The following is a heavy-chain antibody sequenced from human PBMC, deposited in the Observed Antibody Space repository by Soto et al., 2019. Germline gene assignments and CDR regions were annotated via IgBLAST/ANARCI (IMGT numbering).Heavy chain of an antibody. Sequence: WGTLALSCAVSRDSNSRYYWRWIRQPPGKGLEWIGYIYYSGSTNYNPSLKSRVTISVDRSKNQFSLKLSSVTAADTAVYYCARHFPGPRVEYQLPRPYYYYYGMDVWGQGTTVT. CDR1: RDSNSRYY. D-gene: IGHD2-2*01. CDR3: ARHFPGPRVEYQLPRPYYYYYGMDV. CDR2: IYYSGST. V-gene: IGHV4-59*01. J-gene: IGHJ6*02.